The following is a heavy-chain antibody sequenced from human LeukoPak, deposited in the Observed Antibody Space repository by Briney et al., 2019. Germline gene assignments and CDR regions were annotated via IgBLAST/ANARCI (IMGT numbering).Heavy chain of an antibody. CDR2: INHSGST. J-gene: IGHJ6*02. V-gene: IGHV4-34*01. CDR1: GGSFSGYY. Sequence: PSETLALTCAVYGGSFSGYYWSWIRQPPGKGLEWIGEINHSGSTNYNPPLKSGVTISVDTSKNQFSLKLSSVTAADTAVYYCARQSSDILTGYYRGPYYYYGMDVWGQGTTVTVSS. CDR3: ARQSSDILTGYYRGPYYYYGMDV. D-gene: IGHD3-9*01.